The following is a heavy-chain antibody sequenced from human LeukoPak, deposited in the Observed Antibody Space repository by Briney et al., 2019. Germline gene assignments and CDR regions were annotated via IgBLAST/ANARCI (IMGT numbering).Heavy chain of an antibody. Sequence: GGSLRLSCAASGFTFSSYAMSWVRQAPGKGLEWVSAISGSGGSTYYADSVKGRFTISRDNSKNTLYLQMNSLRADDTAVYYCEKDQSSGRYFDYCGQGTLVTVSS. D-gene: IGHD6-19*01. CDR3: EKDQSSGRYFDY. V-gene: IGHV3-23*01. J-gene: IGHJ4*02. CDR1: GFTFSSYA. CDR2: ISGSGGST.